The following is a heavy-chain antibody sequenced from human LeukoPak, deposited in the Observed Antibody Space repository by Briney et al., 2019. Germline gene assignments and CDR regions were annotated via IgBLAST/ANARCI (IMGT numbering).Heavy chain of an antibody. CDR3: ARAPVSGSYYLIDY. CDR1: EYTFTGHY. J-gene: IGHJ4*02. V-gene: IGHV1-2*02. Sequence: ASVKVSCKASEYTFTGHYMHWVRQAPGQGLEWMGWINPNSGGTNYAQKFQGRVTMTRDTSISTAYMELSRLRSDDTAVYYCARAPVSGSYYLIDYWGQGTLVTVSS. CDR2: INPNSGGT. D-gene: IGHD3-10*01.